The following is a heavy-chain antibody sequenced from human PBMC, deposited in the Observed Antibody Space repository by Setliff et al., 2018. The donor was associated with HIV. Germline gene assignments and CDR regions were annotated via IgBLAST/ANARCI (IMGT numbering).Heavy chain of an antibody. D-gene: IGHD4-17*01. CDR1: GGSFSDYY. CDR2: INHSGST. CDR3: ARATVTVDFYYYGLDV. Sequence: SETLSLTCAVYGGSFSDYYWSWIRQPPGKGLEWIGEINHSGSTNYNPSLKSRVTISVDTSKNQFSPKLSSVTAADTAVYYCARATVTVDFYYYGLDVWGQGTTVTVSS. V-gene: IGHV4-34*01. J-gene: IGHJ6*02.